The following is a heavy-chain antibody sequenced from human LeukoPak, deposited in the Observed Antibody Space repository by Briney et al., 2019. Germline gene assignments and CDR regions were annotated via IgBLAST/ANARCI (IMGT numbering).Heavy chain of an antibody. CDR3: AKDLSSDHSHSYAMDV. J-gene: IGHJ6*02. D-gene: IGHD3-22*01. V-gene: IGHV3-30*18. CDR1: GFTIYSYG. CDR2: ISYDGTDK. Sequence: GGSLRLSCAASGFTIYSYGIHWVHQAPGKGPEWVTLISYDGTDKYYADSVKGRFTISRDNSKNTLYLQVHSLRTDDTAVYYCAKDLSSDHSHSYAMDVWGQGTTATVSS.